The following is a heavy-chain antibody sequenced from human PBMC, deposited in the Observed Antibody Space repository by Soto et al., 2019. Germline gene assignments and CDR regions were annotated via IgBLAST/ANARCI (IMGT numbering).Heavy chain of an antibody. V-gene: IGHV3-23*01. D-gene: IGHD5-12*01. CDR1: GFSFSSYA. CDR3: AKDDYRGYSGYVYFDY. Sequence: GGSLRLSCAASGFSFSSYAMSWVRQAPGKGLEWVSAISGSGGSTYYADSVKGRYTISRDNSKNTLYPQMNSLRAEDTAVYYCAKDDYRGYSGYVYFDYWGQGALVTVSS. J-gene: IGHJ4*02. CDR2: ISGSGGST.